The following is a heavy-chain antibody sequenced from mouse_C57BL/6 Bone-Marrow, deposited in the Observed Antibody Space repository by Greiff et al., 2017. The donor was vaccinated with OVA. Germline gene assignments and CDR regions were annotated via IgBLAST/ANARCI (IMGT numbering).Heavy chain of an antibody. CDR1: GFTFSSYA. J-gene: IGHJ3*01. D-gene: IGHD1-2*01. CDR2: ISSGGDCI. CDR3: TSPSATLRWFAY. Sequence: EVMLVESGEGLVKPGGSLKLSCAASGFTFSSYAMSWVRQTPEKRLEWVAYISSGGDCIYYADTVKGRFTFSRDNAWNTRYLQMNSLKSKYTAMYYCTSPSATLRWFAYWGQGTLVTVSA. V-gene: IGHV5-9-1*02.